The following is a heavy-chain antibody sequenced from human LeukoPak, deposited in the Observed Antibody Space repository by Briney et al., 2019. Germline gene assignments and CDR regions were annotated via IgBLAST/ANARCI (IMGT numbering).Heavy chain of an antibody. CDR1: GGSISSSSYY. Sequence: SETLSLTCTVSGGSISSSSYYWGWIRQPPGKGLEWIGSIYYSGSTYYNPSLKSRVTISVDTSKNQFSLKLSSVTAADTAVYYCARGLLEWPPQPPDWFDPWGQGTLVTVSS. J-gene: IGHJ5*02. D-gene: IGHD3-3*01. CDR2: IYYSGST. CDR3: ARGLLEWPPQPPDWFDP. V-gene: IGHV4-39*01.